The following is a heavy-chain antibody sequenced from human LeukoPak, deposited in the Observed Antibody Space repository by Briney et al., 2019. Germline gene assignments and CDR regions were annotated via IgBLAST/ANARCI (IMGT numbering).Heavy chain of an antibody. Sequence: SVKVSCKASGGTFSSYAISWVRQAPGQGLEWMGGIIPIFGTANYAQKFQGRVTITADESTSTAYMELSSLRSEDTAVYYCAKNFDNREWELLSVSFDYWGQGTLATVSS. D-gene: IGHD1-26*01. CDR1: GGTFSSYA. V-gene: IGHV1-69*13. CDR2: IIPIFGTA. J-gene: IGHJ4*02. CDR3: AKNFDNREWELLSVSFDY.